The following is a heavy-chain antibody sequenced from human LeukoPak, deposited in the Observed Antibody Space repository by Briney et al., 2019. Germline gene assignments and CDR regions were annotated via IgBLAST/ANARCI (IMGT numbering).Heavy chain of an antibody. V-gene: IGHV3-11*05. CDR1: GFRYHEKF. CDR3: DRVLLDGPGGHFDG. D-gene: IGHD2-8*02. CDR2: ISNSGSYT. J-gene: IGHJ4*02. Sequence: PGGSVPHLPAVSGFRYHEKFMVGLGQAPGKGLEWVSYISNSGSYTNYPDSVKGRFTISRDNAKNPLYLQMNILRHQDTAVYYFDRVLLDGPGGHFDGWGQGTLVTVSS.